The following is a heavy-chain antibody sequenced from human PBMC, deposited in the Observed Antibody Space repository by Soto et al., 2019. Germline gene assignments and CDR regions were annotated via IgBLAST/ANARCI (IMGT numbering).Heavy chain of an antibody. CDR2: IYHSGST. D-gene: IGHD6-13*01. Sequence: QVQLQESGPGLVKPSGTLSLTCAVSGGSISSSNWWSWVRQPPGKGLEWIGEIYHSGSTNYNPSLNSRVTISVDKSKTQFSRKLRSVTAADTAVYYCARIAAAGTNCDYWGQGTLVTVSS. CDR3: ARIAAAGTNCDY. CDR1: GGSISSSNW. J-gene: IGHJ4*02. V-gene: IGHV4-4*02.